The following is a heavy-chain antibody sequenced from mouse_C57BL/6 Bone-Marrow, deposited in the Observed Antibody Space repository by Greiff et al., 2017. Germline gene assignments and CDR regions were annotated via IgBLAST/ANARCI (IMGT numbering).Heavy chain of an antibody. CDR2: ISDGGSYT. CDR1: GFTFSSYA. D-gene: IGHD1-1*01. V-gene: IGHV5-4*03. Sequence: EVKLVESGGGLVKPGGSLKLSCAASGFTFSSYAMSWVRQTPEKRLEWVATISDGGSYTYYPDNVKGRFTISRDNAKNNLYLQMSHLKSDDTAMYYCANGSSSWFAYWGQGTLVTVSA. J-gene: IGHJ3*01. CDR3: ANGSSSWFAY.